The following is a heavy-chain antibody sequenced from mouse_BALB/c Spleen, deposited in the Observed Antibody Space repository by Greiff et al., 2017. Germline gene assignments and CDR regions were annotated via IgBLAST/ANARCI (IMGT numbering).Heavy chain of an antibody. CDR3: ARDYDYLYYYAMDY. CDR1: GYTFTSYW. J-gene: IGHJ4*01. D-gene: IGHD2-4*01. CDR2: INPSTGYT. Sequence: QVQLKESGAELAKPGASVKMSCKASGYTFTSYWMHWVKQRPGQGLEWIGYINPSTGYTEYNQKFKDKATLTADKSSSTAYMQLSSQTSEDSAVYYCARDYDYLYYYAMDYWGQGTTVTVSS. V-gene: IGHV1-7*01.